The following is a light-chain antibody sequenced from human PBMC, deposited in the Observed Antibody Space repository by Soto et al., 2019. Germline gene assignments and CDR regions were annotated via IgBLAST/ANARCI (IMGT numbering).Light chain of an antibody. V-gene: IGKV1-6*01. CDR3: LHDYTYPRA. CDR2: AAS. J-gene: IGKJ1*01. CDR1: QDIRNE. Sequence: AIPMTQSPSSLSASIGDRITITCRASQDIRNELGWYQQRPGKAPKVLIYAASSLQTGVPSRFSGSGSGTDFTLTITSLQPEDAATYYCLHDYTYPRAFGPGTKVEIK.